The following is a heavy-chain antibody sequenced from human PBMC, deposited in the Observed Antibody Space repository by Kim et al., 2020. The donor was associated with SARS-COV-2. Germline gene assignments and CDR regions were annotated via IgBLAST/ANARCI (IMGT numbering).Heavy chain of an antibody. D-gene: IGHD5-18*01. Sequence: ADSVKGRFTISRDNSKNTLYLQMNSLRAEDTAVYYCARGGYSYGPNGWDYWGQGTLVTVSS. J-gene: IGHJ4*02. V-gene: IGHV3-33*01. CDR3: ARGGYSYGPNGWDY.